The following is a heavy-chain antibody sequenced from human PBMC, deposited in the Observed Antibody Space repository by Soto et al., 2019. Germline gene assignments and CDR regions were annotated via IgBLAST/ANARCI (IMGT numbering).Heavy chain of an antibody. CDR3: ARHSSGAARQTNWFDP. J-gene: IGHJ5*02. CDR2: IYPGDSDT. D-gene: IGHD6-6*01. V-gene: IGHV5-51*01. Sequence: SLKISCKGSGSSFTSYWIGWVRQMPGKGLEWMGIIYPGDSDTRYSPSFQGQVTISADKSISTAYLQWSSLKASDTAMYYCARHSSGAARQTNWFDPWGQGTLVTVSS. CDR1: GSSFTSYW.